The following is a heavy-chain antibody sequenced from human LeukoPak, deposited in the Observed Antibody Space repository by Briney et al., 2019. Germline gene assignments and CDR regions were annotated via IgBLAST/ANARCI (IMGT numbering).Heavy chain of an antibody. CDR2: TKQDGSEK. J-gene: IGHJ4*02. CDR3: ARVRYDSSGYYYLYYFDY. D-gene: IGHD3-22*01. V-gene: IGHV3-7*01. CDR1: GFTFSSYA. Sequence: GGSLRLSCAASGFTFSSYAMSWVRQAPGKGLGWVANTKQDGSEKYYVDSVKGRFTISRDNAKNSLYLQMNSLRAEDTAVYYCARVRYDSSGYYYLYYFDYWGQGTLVTVSS.